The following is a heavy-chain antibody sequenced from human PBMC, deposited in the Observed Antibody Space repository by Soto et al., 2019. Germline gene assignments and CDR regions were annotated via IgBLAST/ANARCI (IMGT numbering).Heavy chain of an antibody. CDR2: IFPGDSET. CDR3: ARSYSSAWFGAEFDY. Sequence: GESLKISCKVSGYSFTNFWIGWVRQMPGQGLEWMGIIFPGDSETRYSPSFEGRVTISVDKSIATAYLQWSSLKASDSAMYYCARSYSSAWFGAEFDYWGKGTLVTVSS. D-gene: IGHD6-19*01. CDR1: GYSFTNFW. J-gene: IGHJ4*02. V-gene: IGHV5-51*01.